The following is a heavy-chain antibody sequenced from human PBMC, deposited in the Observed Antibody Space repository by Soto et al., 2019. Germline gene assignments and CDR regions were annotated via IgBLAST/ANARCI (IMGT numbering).Heavy chain of an antibody. CDR3: ARSAYWPDQPRFDS. Sequence: DSLKISSKGSGYSLSSYYLDWLRQMPWKVLEWIGVIYPGDSDTRYSPAFQGHVSISADTPISTAYLHWTSLKASDSGIYHCARSAYWPDQPRFDS. D-gene: IGHD3-16*01. CDR2: IYPGDSDT. V-gene: IGHV5-51*04. J-gene: IGHJ5*01. CDR1: GYSLSSYY.